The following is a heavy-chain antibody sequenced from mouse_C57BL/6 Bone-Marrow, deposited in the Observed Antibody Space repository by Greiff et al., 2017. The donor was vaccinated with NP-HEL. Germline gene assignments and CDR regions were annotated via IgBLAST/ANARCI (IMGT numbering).Heavy chain of an antibody. V-gene: IGHV1-81*01. CDR2: IYPRSGNT. CDR3: ARGYYGSSFSYWYFDV. D-gene: IGHD1-1*01. J-gene: IGHJ1*03. Sequence: VQLQQSGAELARPGASVKLSCKASGYNFTSYGISWVKQRTGQGLEWIGEIYPRSGNTYYNEKFKGKATLTADKSSSTAYMELRSLTSEDSAVYFCARGYYGSSFSYWYFDVWGTGTTVTVSS. CDR1: GYNFTSYG.